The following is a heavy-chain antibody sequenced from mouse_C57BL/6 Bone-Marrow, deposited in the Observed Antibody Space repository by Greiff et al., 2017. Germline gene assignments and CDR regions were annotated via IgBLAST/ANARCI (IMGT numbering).Heavy chain of an antibody. V-gene: IGHV1-52*01. CDR1: GYTFTSYW. CDR3: AYGSYYYGSSSFFEY. J-gene: IGHJ2*01. Sequence: QVQLQQSGAELVRPGSSVKLSCKASGYTFTSYWMHWVKQRPIQGLEWIGNIDPSDSETHYNQKFKDKATLTVDKSSSTAYMQLSSLTSEDSAVYYCAYGSYYYGSSSFFEYWGQGTTLTVSS. D-gene: IGHD1-1*01. CDR2: IDPSDSET.